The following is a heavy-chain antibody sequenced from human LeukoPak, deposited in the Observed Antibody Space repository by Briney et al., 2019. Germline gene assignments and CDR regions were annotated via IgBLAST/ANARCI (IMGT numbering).Heavy chain of an antibody. D-gene: IGHD3-22*01. Sequence: ASVKVSCKASGYTFTSYYMHWVRQAPGQGLEWMGIINPSGGSTSYAQKFQGRVTMTRDTSTSTVYMELSSLRSEDTAVYYCARDRADNWDRSGYYPDAFDMWGQGTMVTVS. CDR1: GYTFTSYY. V-gene: IGHV1-46*01. CDR2: INPSGGST. J-gene: IGHJ3*02. CDR3: ARDRADNWDRSGYYPDAFDM.